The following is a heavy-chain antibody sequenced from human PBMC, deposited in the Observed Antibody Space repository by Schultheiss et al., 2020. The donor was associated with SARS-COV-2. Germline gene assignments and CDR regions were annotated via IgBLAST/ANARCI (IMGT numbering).Heavy chain of an antibody. CDR1: GFTFSSYA. CDR3: AREYTGSRYFDY. D-gene: IGHD6-6*01. V-gene: IGHV3-74*01. J-gene: IGHJ4*02. CDR2: INGDGTNT. Sequence: GGSLRLSCAASGFTFSSYAMSWVRLGPRKGLVWVSRINGDGTNTAYADSVKGRFTVSRDNAKNTLYLQMNSLSAEDTAVYFCAREYTGSRYFDYWGQGTLVTVSS.